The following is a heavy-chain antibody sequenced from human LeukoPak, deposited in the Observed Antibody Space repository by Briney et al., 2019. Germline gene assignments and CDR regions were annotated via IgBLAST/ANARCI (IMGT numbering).Heavy chain of an antibody. D-gene: IGHD6-19*01. CDR3: ASTKQCGTGSQGFDY. CDR1: GFTFSSYA. J-gene: IGHJ4*02. Sequence: GGSLRLSCAASGFTFSSYAMSWVRQAPGKGLEWVSAISGSGGSTYYADSVKGRFTISRDNTKNTLYLQMNSLRAEDTAVYYCASTKQCGTGSQGFDYWGQGTLVTVSS. CDR2: ISGSGGST. V-gene: IGHV3-23*01.